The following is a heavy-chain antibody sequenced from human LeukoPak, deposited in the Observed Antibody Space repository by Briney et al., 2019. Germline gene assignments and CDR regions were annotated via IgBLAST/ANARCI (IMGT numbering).Heavy chain of an antibody. CDR3: ARGDCSSTSCYVDCTL. D-gene: IGHD2-2*01. Sequence: AVKVSCKASGGTFSSYAISWVRQAPGQGLEWMGGIIPIFGTANYAQKFQGRVTITTDESTSTAYMELSSLRSEDTAVYYCARGDCSSTSCYVDCTLWGQGTLVTVSS. V-gene: IGHV1-69*05. J-gene: IGHJ4*02. CDR2: IIPIFGTA. CDR1: GGTFSSYA.